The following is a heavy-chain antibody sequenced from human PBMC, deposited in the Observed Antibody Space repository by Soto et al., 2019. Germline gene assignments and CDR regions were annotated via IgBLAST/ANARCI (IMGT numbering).Heavy chain of an antibody. CDR1: GFTFGDYA. CDR2: IRSKAYGGTT. J-gene: IGHJ3*02. Sequence: GGSLRLSCTASGFTFGDYAMSWFRQAPGKGLEWVGFIRSKAYGGTTEYAESVKGRFTISRDDSKSIAHLQMNSLKTEDTAVYYCTRERLGYSSRGAFDIWGQGTMVTVSS. D-gene: IGHD6-13*01. V-gene: IGHV3-49*03. CDR3: TRERLGYSSRGAFDI.